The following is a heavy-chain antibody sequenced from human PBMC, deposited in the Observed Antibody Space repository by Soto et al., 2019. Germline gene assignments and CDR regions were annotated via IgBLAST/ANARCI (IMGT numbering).Heavy chain of an antibody. D-gene: IGHD3-3*01. J-gene: IGHJ6*02. CDR1: GFTFSSYG. Sequence: GGSLRLSCAASGFTFSSYGMHWVRQAPGKGLGWVAVIWYDGSNKYYADSVKGRFTISRDNSKNTLYLQMNSLRAEDTAVYYCARATHDFWSGYCTHYYYGMDVWGQGTTVTVSS. V-gene: IGHV3-33*01. CDR2: IWYDGSNK. CDR3: ARATHDFWSGYCTHYYYGMDV.